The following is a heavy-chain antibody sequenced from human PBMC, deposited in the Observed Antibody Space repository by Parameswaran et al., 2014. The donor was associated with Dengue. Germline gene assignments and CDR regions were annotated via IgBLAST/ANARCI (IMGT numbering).Heavy chain of an antibody. J-gene: IGHJ6*02. CDR2: ISSSGSTI. V-gene: IGHV3-11*01. Sequence: GESLKISCAASGFTFSDYYMSWIRQAPGKGLEWVSYISSSGSTIYYADSVKGRFTISRDNAKNSLYLQMNSLRAEDTAVYYCARGTRKDGMDVWGQGTTVTVSS. CDR3: ARGTRKDGMDV. CDR1: GFTFSDYY.